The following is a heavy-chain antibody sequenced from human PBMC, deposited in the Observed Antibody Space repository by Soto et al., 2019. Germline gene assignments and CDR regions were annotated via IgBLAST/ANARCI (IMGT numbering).Heavy chain of an antibody. Sequence: SYYWSWIRQPPGKGLEWIGYIYYSGSTNYNPSLKSRVTISVDTSKNQFSLKLSSVTAADTAVYYCARGGPRDWTSGYYYGMDVWGQGTTVTVSS. V-gene: IGHV4-59*01. D-gene: IGHD1-1*01. CDR2: IYYSGST. CDR1: SYY. J-gene: IGHJ6*02. CDR3: ARGGPRDWTSGYYYGMDV.